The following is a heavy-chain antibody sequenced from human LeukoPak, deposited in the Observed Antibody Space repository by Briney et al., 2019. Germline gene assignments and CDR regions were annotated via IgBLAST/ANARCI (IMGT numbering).Heavy chain of an antibody. CDR1: GGSIISDDHY. Sequence: PSETLSLTCTVSGGSIISDDHYWPWIRQPPEKGLEWIGYMYHSGSTYYKSSLRSRVSISVDRSKNEFSLKLTSVSAADTAVYFCARGAVVPAAGTGWFDPWGQGTLVTVSS. CDR2: MYHSGST. D-gene: IGHD6-13*01. CDR3: ARGAVVPAAGTGWFDP. J-gene: IGHJ5*02. V-gene: IGHV4-30-2*01.